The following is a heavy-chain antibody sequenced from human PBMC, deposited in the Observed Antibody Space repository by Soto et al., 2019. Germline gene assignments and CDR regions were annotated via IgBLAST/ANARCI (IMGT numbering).Heavy chain of an antibody. D-gene: IGHD6-13*01. CDR1: GASMSNYY. CDR3: ATEKPISSWEGGSLCY. V-gene: IGHV4-59*01. Sequence: SETLSLTCAVSGASMSNYYWTWIRQPPGKRLEWIGYVDYRGTTYYNPSLKSRVTISVDTSKDQFSLKITSVTAADTAVYYCATEKPISSWEGGSLCYWGLGTLVTVSS. J-gene: IGHJ4*02. CDR2: VDYRGTT.